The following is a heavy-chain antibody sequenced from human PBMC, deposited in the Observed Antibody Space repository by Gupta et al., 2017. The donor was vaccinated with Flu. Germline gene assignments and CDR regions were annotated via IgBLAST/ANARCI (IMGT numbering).Heavy chain of an antibody. CDR3: ARAQPVIVITPNGPNDWFFDL. D-gene: IGHD3-16*01. CDR1: GDSIGSYY. J-gene: IGHJ2*01. Sequence: QVQLQESGPGLVRPSETLSLKCSVSGDSIGSYYWSWIRQSPGRGLEYIGYIDYRGSTNYRSSLNSRVTISVDRSRSQVSLRLRSVTAADTATYFCARAQPVIVITPNGPNDWFFDLWGRGTRVTVSS. CDR2: IDYRGST. V-gene: IGHV4-59*01.